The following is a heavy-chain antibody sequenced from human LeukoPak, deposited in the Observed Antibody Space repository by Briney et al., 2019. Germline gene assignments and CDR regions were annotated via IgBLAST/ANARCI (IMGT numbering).Heavy chain of an antibody. V-gene: IGHV3-11*06. J-gene: IGHJ4*02. D-gene: IGHD2-15*01. CDR2: ISSSSSYT. CDR3: ARDNVAVAGPIALDY. Sequence: PGGSLRLSCAASGFTFSDYYMSWIRQAPGKGLEWVSYISSSSSYTNYADSVKGRFTISRDNAKNSLYLQMNSLRAEDTAVYYCARDNVAVAGPIALDYWGQGTLVTVSS. CDR1: GFTFSDYY.